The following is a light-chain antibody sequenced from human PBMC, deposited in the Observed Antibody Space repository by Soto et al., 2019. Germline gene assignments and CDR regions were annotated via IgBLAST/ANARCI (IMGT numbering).Light chain of an antibody. J-gene: IGKJ1*01. CDR1: HSISSW. CDR2: AAS. V-gene: IGKV1-5*01. CDR3: HQDNSYWT. Sequence: EIQMTQSPSTLSASVGDRVTITCRASHSISSWLAWYQQKPGKAPNLLIYAASTLESGVPSRFSGSGSGTEFTLTISSLQPDDFATYYCHQDNSYWTFGQGTKVDIK.